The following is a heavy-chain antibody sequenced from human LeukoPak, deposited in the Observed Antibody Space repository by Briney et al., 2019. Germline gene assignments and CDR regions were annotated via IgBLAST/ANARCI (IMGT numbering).Heavy chain of an antibody. Sequence: ASVKVPCKTSGYTFTTCAVHWVRQAPGQRLEWMGWIHADSGNTKYSQKLQGRVAIARDTSASTIYMELTSLRIEDTAVYFCTIGLAGDWDAFDIWGLGTMVTVSS. CDR2: IHADSGNT. CDR1: GYTFTTCA. V-gene: IGHV1-3*01. D-gene: IGHD6-19*01. CDR3: TIGLAGDWDAFDI. J-gene: IGHJ3*02.